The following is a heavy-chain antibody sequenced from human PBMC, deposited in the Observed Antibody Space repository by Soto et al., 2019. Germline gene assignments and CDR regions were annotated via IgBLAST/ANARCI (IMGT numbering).Heavy chain of an antibody. CDR2: IKQDGSEK. CDR3: ARVGKTTVTTVPYYYYGMDV. CDR1: GFTFSSYW. Sequence: GGSLRLSCAASGFTFSSYWMSWVRQAPGKGLEWVANIKQDGSEKYYVDSVKGRFTISRDNAKNSLYLQMNSLRAEDTAVYYCARVGKTTVTTVPYYYYGMDVWGQGTTVTVSS. D-gene: IGHD4-17*01. J-gene: IGHJ6*02. V-gene: IGHV3-7*05.